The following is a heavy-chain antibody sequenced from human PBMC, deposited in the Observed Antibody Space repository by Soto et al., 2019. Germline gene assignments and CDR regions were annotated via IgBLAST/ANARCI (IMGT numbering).Heavy chain of an antibody. D-gene: IGHD1-1*01. Sequence: ESGGGVVQPGRSLRLSCAASGFTFDDYSMHWVRQAPGKGLEWVALISYDGGTTHYGDSVKGRFTISRDDSKNTLFLQMNSLRSEDTAVYYCARPHIRSAWNDGFDIWGQGTMVTVSS. J-gene: IGHJ3*02. CDR3: ARPHIRSAWNDGFDI. CDR2: ISYDGGTT. CDR1: GFTFDDYS. V-gene: IGHV3-30*03.